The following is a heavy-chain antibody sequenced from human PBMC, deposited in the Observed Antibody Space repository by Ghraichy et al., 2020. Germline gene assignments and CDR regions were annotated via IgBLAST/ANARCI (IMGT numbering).Heavy chain of an antibody. CDR2: ISGSGGST. V-gene: IGHV3-23*01. CDR1: GFSFSTYA. J-gene: IGHJ6*02. D-gene: IGHD6-13*01. CDR3: AKGIAAGTSTIAYYYNGRDV. Sequence: GGSLRLSCAASGFSFSTYAMSWVRQAPGRGLEWVSGISGSGGSTYYVDSVKGRFTVSRDNSKNTLFLQMNILRAEDTAVYYCAKGIAAGTSTIAYYYNGRDVWGHGATVTVSS.